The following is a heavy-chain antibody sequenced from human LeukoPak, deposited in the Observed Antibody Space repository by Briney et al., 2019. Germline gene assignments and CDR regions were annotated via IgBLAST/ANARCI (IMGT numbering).Heavy chain of an antibody. CDR1: GFTFSSYG. CDR3: ARDPGGYSSGGELDV. CDR2: ISGSGGST. D-gene: IGHD6-19*01. J-gene: IGHJ6*04. V-gene: IGHV3-23*01. Sequence: GGTLRLSCAASGFTFSSYGMSWVRQAPGKGLGWVSAISGSGGSTYYADSVKGRFTISRDNAKNSLYLQMNSLRAEDMAVYYCARDPGGYSSGGELDVWGKGTTVTVSS.